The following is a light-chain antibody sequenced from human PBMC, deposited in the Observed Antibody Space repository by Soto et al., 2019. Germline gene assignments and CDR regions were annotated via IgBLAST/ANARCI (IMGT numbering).Light chain of an antibody. CDR1: SSDVATYNL. J-gene: IGLJ3*02. V-gene: IGLV2-23*02. Sequence: QSALTQPASVSGSPGQSITISCTGTSSDVATYNLVSWYQYHPGKAPKLMIFEVSRRPSGVSDRFSGSKSGNTASLTISGLQAEDEADYYCCSYAGGAPVWVFGGGTKLTVL. CDR3: CSYAGGAPVWV. CDR2: EVS.